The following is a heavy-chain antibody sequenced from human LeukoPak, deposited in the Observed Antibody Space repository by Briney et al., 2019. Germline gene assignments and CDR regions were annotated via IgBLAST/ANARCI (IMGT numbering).Heavy chain of an antibody. V-gene: IGHV4-30-4*08. Sequence: KPSETLSLTCTVSGGSISSGDYYWSWIRQPPGKGLEWIGYIYYSGSTYYNPSLKSRVTISVDTSKNQFSLKLSSVTAADTAVYYCARDRGSSGWFDPWGQGTWSPSPQ. CDR1: GGSISSGDYY. J-gene: IGHJ5*02. D-gene: IGHD6-6*01. CDR3: ARDRGSSGWFDP. CDR2: IYYSGST.